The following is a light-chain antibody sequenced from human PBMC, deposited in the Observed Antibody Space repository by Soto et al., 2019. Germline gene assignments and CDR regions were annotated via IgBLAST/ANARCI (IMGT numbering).Light chain of an antibody. CDR2: GAS. Sequence: EIVMTQSPATLSGSPGERATLSCRASQNIGSNLVWYQQKPGQAPRLLIYGASTRATGIPARFSGSGSGTGFTLTISSLQSEDFAVYYCQQYNDWPRLTFGGGTKVEIK. CDR1: QNIGSN. CDR3: QQYNDWPRLT. J-gene: IGKJ4*01. V-gene: IGKV3-15*01.